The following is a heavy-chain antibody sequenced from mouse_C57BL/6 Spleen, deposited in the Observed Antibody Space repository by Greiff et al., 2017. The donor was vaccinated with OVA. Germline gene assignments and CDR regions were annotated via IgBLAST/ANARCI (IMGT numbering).Heavy chain of an antibody. Sequence: VQLQQSDAVLVKPGASVKISCKVSGYTFTDHTIHWMKQRPEQGLEWIGYIYPRDGSTKYNEKFKGKATLTADKSSSTAYMQLNSLTSEDSAVYFCARRATVVDWYFDVWGTGTTVTVSS. D-gene: IGHD1-1*01. J-gene: IGHJ1*03. V-gene: IGHV1-78*01. CDR3: ARRATVVDWYFDV. CDR1: GYTFTDHT. CDR2: IYPRDGST.